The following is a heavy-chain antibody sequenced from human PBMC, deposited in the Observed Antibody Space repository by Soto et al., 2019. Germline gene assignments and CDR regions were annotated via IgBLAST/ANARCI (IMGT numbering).Heavy chain of an antibody. V-gene: IGHV1-69*13. D-gene: IGHD6-19*01. Sequence: SVKVSFKASGGTFSSYAISWLRQAPGQGLEWMGGIIPIFGTANYAQKFQGRVTITADESTSTAYMELSSLRSEDAAVYYCARDGVAGDFDYWGQGTLVTVSS. CDR2: IIPIFGTA. CDR3: ARDGVAGDFDY. CDR1: GGTFSSYA. J-gene: IGHJ4*02.